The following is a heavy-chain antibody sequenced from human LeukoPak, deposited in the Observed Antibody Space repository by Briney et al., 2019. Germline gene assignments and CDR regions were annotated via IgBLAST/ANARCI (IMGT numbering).Heavy chain of an antibody. Sequence: SETLSLTCTVSGGSISSYDWSWIRQPSGKGLEWIGYIYYSRSTNYNPSLKSRVNISVDTSKNQFTLKLSSVTAADTAVYYCARAVRGVIDYFDYWGQGTLVTVSS. CDR1: GGSISSYD. CDR2: IYYSRST. J-gene: IGHJ4*02. CDR3: ARAVRGVIDYFDY. D-gene: IGHD3-10*01. V-gene: IGHV4-59*01.